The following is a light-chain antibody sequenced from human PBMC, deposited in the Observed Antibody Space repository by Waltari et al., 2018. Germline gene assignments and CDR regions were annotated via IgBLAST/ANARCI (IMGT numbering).Light chain of an antibody. CDR2: AAS. V-gene: IGKV1-39*01. CDR3: QQSYSTPPVT. J-gene: IGKJ5*01. Sequence: DIQMTQSPSSLSASVGDRVTITCRASQSISRYLNWYQQKPGKAPKLLIYAASSLQSGVPSRFSGSGSGTDVTLTISSLQPEDFATYYCQQSYSTPPVTFGQGTRLEIK. CDR1: QSISRY.